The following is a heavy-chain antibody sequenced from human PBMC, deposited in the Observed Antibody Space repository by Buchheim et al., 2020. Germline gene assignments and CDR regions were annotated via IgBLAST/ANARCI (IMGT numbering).Heavy chain of an antibody. CDR1: GFTFSSYG. CDR2: IRYDGSNK. CDR3: AKDFGKNTAMVMGAFFDY. Sequence: QVQLVESGGGVVQPGRSLRLSCAAPGFTFSSYGMHWVRQAPGKGLEWVAFIRYDGSNKYYADSVKGRFTISRDNSKNTLYLQMNSLRAEDTAVYYCAKDFGKNTAMVMGAFFDYWGQGTL. V-gene: IGHV3-30*02. D-gene: IGHD5-18*01. J-gene: IGHJ4*02.